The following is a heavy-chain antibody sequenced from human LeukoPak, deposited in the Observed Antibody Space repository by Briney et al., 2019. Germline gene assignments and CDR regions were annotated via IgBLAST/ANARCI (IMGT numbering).Heavy chain of an antibody. CDR2: ISSSSYI. J-gene: IGHJ3*02. V-gene: IGHV3-21*01. CDR1: GFTFSSYS. Sequence: GRSLRLSCAASGFTFSSYSMNWVRQAPGKGLEWVSSISSSSYIYYADSVKGRFTISRDNAKNSLYLQMNSLRAEDTAVYYCARVPPTAYCSGGSCYLLGGAFDIWGQGTMVTVSS. CDR3: ARVPPTAYCSGGSCYLLGGAFDI. D-gene: IGHD2-15*01.